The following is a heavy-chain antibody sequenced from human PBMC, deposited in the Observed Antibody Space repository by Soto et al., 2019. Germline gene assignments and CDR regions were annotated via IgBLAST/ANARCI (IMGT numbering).Heavy chain of an antibody. CDR1: VGSVSSGSYY. Sequence: PSETLSLTCTVSVGSVSSGSYYWSWILHPPGKGLEWIGYIYYSWCTNYNPSLKSRVTISLDTSKNQFSLKLSSVTAADTAVYYCARGLVNLLWRDSSGQRTLLTVSS. V-gene: IGHV4-61*01. J-gene: IGHJ5*01. CDR2: IYYSWCT. D-gene: IGHD2-21*01. CDR3: ARGLVNLLWRDS.